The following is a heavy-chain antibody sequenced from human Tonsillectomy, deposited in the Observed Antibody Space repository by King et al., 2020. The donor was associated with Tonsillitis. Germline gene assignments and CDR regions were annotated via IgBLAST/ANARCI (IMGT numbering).Heavy chain of an antibody. Sequence: VQLVESGGGLVQPGGSLRLSCAASGFSFSSYYMHWVRQAPGRGLVWVSRINGDGDTTSYADSVKGRFTISRDNAKSTLFLQMNSLRAEDTAVYYCAREYCGSDWGSSDYWGQGTLVTVSS. CDR2: INGDGDTT. CDR3: AREYCGSDWGSSDY. CDR1: GFSFSSYY. J-gene: IGHJ4*02. D-gene: IGHD2-21*01. V-gene: IGHV3-74*01.